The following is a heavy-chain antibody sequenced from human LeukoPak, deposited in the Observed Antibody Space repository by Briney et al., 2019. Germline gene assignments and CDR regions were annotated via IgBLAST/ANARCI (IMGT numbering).Heavy chain of an antibody. CDR2: IIPIFGIA. J-gene: IGHJ4*02. D-gene: IGHD1-26*01. V-gene: IGHV1-69*04. Sequence: ASVKVSCKASGGTFSSYAISWVRQAPGQGLEWMGRIIPIFGIASYAQKFQGRVTITADKSTSTAYMELSSLRSEDTAVYYCARESYSGSYYDFDYWGQGTLVTVSS. CDR3: ARESYSGSYYDFDY. CDR1: GGTFSSYA.